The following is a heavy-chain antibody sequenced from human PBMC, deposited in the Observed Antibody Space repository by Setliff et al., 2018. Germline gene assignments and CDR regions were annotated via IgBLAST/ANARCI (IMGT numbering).Heavy chain of an antibody. J-gene: IGHJ4*02. V-gene: IGHV1-69*13. Sequence: SVKVSCKASGGTFSSYAISWVRQAPGQGLEWMGGIIPIFGTANYAQKFQGRVTITADESTSTAYMELSSLRVEDTAVYYCAKGDDTECYSSFDYWGQGALVTVPQ. CDR2: IIPIFGTA. CDR1: GGTFSSYA. CDR3: AKGDDTECYSSFDY. D-gene: IGHD2-2*02.